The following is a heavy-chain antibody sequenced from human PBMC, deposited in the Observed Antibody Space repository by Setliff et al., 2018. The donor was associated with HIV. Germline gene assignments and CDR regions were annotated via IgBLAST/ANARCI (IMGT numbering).Heavy chain of an antibody. CDR1: GFTFSNYW. Sequence: GGSLRLSCEASGFTFSNYWMSWVRRTPGEGLEWVANIKEDGSEKYYVDSVKGRFTISRDNVKESLYLQMNSLRAEDTAVYFCARQGPRGYSHGYGDYWGQGTLVTVSS. CDR2: IKEDGSEK. J-gene: IGHJ4*02. V-gene: IGHV3-7*01. D-gene: IGHD5-18*01. CDR3: ARQGPRGYSHGYGDY.